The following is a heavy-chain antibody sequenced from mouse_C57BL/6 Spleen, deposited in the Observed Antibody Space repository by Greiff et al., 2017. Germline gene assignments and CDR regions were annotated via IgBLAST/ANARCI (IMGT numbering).Heavy chain of an antibody. CDR1: GYTFTSYW. V-gene: IGHV1-55*01. CDR3: SRSAYYYGSSYCDD. D-gene: IGHD1-1*01. CDR2: IYPGSGST. Sequence: QVQLKQPGAELVTPGASVKMSCKASGYTFTSYWITWVKQRPGQGLEWIGDIYPGSGSTNYTEKFKGKATMTVDTSSSTAYMQLSSLTSEDSAVYYGSRSAYYYGSSYCDDGGQGTTRTVSS. J-gene: IGHJ2*01.